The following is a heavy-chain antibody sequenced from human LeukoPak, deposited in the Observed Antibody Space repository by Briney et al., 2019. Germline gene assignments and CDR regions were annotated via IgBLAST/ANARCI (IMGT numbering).Heavy chain of an antibody. D-gene: IGHD2-2*01. Sequence: ASVTVSCTASGYTFTNYAMNWVRQAPGQGLEWMGWINTNTGHPTYAQGFTGRFLFSLDTSVSTAYLQISSLKTEDTAVFYCARDVGDYVVVPAAIDYWGQGTLVTVSS. CDR3: ARDVGDYVVVPAAIDY. J-gene: IGHJ4*02. V-gene: IGHV7-4-1*02. CDR2: INTNTGHP. CDR1: GYTFTNYA.